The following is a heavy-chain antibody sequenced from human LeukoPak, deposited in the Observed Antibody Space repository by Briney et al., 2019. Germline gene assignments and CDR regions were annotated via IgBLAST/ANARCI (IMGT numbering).Heavy chain of an antibody. D-gene: IGHD5-24*01. CDR2: IIPIFGTA. CDR1: GYTFTSYD. Sequence: SVKVSCKASGYTFTSYDINWVRQAPGQGLEWMGGIIPIFGTANYAQKFQGRVTITADESTSTAYMELSSLRSEDTAVYYCARDLTGMATPNWFDPWGQGTLVTVSS. CDR3: ARDLTGMATPNWFDP. J-gene: IGHJ5*02. V-gene: IGHV1-69*13.